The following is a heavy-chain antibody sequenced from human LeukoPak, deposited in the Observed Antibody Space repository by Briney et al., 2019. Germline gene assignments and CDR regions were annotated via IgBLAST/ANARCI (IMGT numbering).Heavy chain of an antibody. CDR3: ARESSSSWSPHWGY. J-gene: IGHJ4*02. CDR1: GYTFTGYH. V-gene: IGHV1-2*06. CDR2: INPYSGDT. D-gene: IGHD6-13*01. Sequence: ASVKVSCKASGYTFTGYHIHWVRQAPGQGLEWMGRINPYSGDTNFAQKFQGRVTMTRDTSITTAYMDLSSLTPDDTAVYFCARESSSSWSPHWGYWGQGTLVTVSS.